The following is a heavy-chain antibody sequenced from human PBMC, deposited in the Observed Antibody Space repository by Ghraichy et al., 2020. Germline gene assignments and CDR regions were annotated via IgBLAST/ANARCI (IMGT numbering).Heavy chain of an antibody. J-gene: IGHJ6*02. CDR3: ARRLALYSNPYYYGMDV. V-gene: IGHV4-39*01. D-gene: IGHD2-8*01. Sequence: SETLSLTCTVSGGSISSSSYYWGWIRQPPGKGLEWIGSFYYSGSTYYNPSLKSRVTISVDTSKNQFSLKLSSVTAADTAVYYCARRLALYSNPYYYGMDVWGQGTTVTVSS. CDR2: FYYSGST. CDR1: GGSISSSSYY.